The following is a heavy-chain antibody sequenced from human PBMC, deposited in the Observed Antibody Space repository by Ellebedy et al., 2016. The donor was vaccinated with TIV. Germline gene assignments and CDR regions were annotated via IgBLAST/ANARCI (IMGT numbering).Heavy chain of an antibody. V-gene: IGHV4-39*01. J-gene: IGHJ4*02. CDR2: VSYRETT. D-gene: IGHD3-10*01. CDR1: GASVSSGSFY. CDR3: ARRMGYGSGSYMDH. Sequence: SETLSLTCTVSGASVSSGSFYWSWIRQSPGKGLEWIGTVSYRETTFYSPSLENRITISVDTPKNQFSLSLTSVTAADTAVYYCARRMGYGSGSYMDHWGQGTLVIASS.